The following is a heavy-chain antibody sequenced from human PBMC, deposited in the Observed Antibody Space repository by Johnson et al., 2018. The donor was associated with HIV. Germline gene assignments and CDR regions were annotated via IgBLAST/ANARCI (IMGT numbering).Heavy chain of an antibody. V-gene: IGHV3-30*14. Sequence: VQLVESGGGLVQPGGSLRLSCASSGFTFSSYTMHLVRQAPGKGLEWVAVISYDGSNKYYADSVKGRLTLSRDNSNNTLYLQMNSLRAEDTAVYYCARDVTAGNDAFDIWGQGTMVTVSS. CDR1: GFTFSSYT. J-gene: IGHJ3*02. CDR2: ISYDGSNK. D-gene: IGHD1-1*01. CDR3: ARDVTAGNDAFDI.